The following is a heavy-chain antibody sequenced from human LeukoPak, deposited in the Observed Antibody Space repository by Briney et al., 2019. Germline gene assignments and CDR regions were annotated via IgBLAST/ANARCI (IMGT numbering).Heavy chain of an antibody. CDR3: AKNSDYYDSSGIDY. CDR2: ISYDGSNK. Sequence: PGRSLRLSCAASGFTFSSYGMHWVRQAPGKGLEWVAVISYDGSNKYYADSVKGRFTISRDNSKNTLYLQMNSLRAEDTAVYYCAKNSDYYDSSGIDYWGQGTLVTVSS. CDR1: GFTFSSYG. V-gene: IGHV3-30*18. J-gene: IGHJ4*02. D-gene: IGHD3-22*01.